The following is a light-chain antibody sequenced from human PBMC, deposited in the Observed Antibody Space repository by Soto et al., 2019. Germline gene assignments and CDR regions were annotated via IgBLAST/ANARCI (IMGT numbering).Light chain of an antibody. CDR2: WAS. V-gene: IGKV4-1*01. CDR3: QQYFRLPQT. CDR1: QNVLYNSNNKNY. J-gene: IGKJ1*01. Sequence: DIVMTQSPDSLAVSLGERATINCKSGQNVLYNSNNKNYLAWYQQKPGQPPKLLIHWASTRESGVPDRFSGSGSGTDFTLTISSLQAEDVAIYYCQQYFRLPQTFGQGTRVEIK.